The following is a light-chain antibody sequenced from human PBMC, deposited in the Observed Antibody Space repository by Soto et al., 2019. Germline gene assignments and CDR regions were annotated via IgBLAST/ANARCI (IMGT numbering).Light chain of an antibody. Sequence: QSALTQPASLSGSPGQSITISCTGTSSDVGRYNFVSWYQQHQSNAPKLLTYDVSNRPSGISNRFAGSTSIKTPSLSISGLQPEDEADDYCSFYTSSSTRVFGTRTKVTVL. CDR2: DVS. CDR3: SFYTSSSTRV. CDR1: SSDVGRYNF. V-gene: IGLV2-14*01. J-gene: IGLJ1*01.